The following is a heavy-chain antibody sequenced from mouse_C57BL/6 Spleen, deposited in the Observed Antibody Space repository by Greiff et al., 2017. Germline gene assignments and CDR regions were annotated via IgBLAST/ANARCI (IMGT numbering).Heavy chain of an antibody. V-gene: IGHV1-55*01. Sequence: QVQLQQPGAELVKPGASVKMSCKASGYTFTSYWITWVKQRPGQGLEWIGDIYPGSGSTNYNEKFKSKATLTVDTSSSTAYMQLSSLTSEDSAVYYCARGGLYYGNSYYAMDYWGQGTSVTGSS. D-gene: IGHD2-1*01. CDR3: ARGGLYYGNSYYAMDY. CDR2: IYPGSGST. J-gene: IGHJ4*01. CDR1: GYTFTSYW.